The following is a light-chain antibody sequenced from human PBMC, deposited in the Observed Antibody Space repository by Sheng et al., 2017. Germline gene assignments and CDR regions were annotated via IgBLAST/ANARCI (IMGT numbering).Light chain of an antibody. CDR3: QQYGSSPIT. Sequence: DIQMTQSPSSVSASVGDRVTITCRASQGFSSYLAWYQQKPGRAPNLLIYAASSLQSGVPSRFSGSGSGTDFTLTISSLQPEDFAVYYCQQYGSSPITFGQGTRLEIK. V-gene: IGKV1-12*01. CDR2: AAS. CDR1: QGFSSY. J-gene: IGKJ5*01.